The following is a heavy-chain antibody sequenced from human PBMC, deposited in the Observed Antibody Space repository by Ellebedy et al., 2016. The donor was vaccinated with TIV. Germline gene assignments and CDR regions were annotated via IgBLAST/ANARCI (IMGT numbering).Heavy chain of an antibody. V-gene: IGHV4-34*01. J-gene: IGHJ5*02. CDR3: ARCYTGTNWFDP. CDR2: INHSGTT. D-gene: IGHD2-2*02. Sequence: MPSETLSLTCAVYGGSFSGYYWSRIRQPPGKGLEWIGEINHSGTTNYNPSLKSRVTISVDTSKIQFSLKLSSVTAADTAIYYCARCYTGTNWFDPWGQGTLVTVSS. CDR1: GGSFSGYY.